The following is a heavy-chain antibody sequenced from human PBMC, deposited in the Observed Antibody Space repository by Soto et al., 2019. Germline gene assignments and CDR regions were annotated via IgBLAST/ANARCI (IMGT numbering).Heavy chain of an antibody. CDR3: ARGPTMVSHNWYVDL. Sequence: QVQLGQSGAEVKKPGSSVKVSCKASGDTFNSYAFSWVRQAPGQGLEWMGGIIPIFHTATYAQKFQGRVTVTADVSTSTVYMELSGLRSDDTAVYYCARGPTMVSHNWYVDLWGHGTLVTVSS. J-gene: IGHJ2*01. CDR2: IIPIFHTA. V-gene: IGHV1-69*01. D-gene: IGHD2-8*01. CDR1: GDTFNSYA.